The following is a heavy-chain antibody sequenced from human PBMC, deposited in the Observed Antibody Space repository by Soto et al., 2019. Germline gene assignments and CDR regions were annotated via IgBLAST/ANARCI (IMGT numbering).Heavy chain of an antibody. CDR2: ISGSGGST. CDR3: AKDFKYGLWEVTTSGGY. CDR1: GFTFSSYA. V-gene: IGHV3-23*01. Sequence: EVQLLESGGGLVQPGGSLRLSCAASGFTFSSYAMSWVRQAPGKGLEWVSAISGSGGSTYYADSVKGRFTISRDNIKNTLYLQMNSLRAEDTAVYYCAKDFKYGLWEVTTSGGYWGQGTLVTVSS. J-gene: IGHJ4*02. D-gene: IGHD1-26*01.